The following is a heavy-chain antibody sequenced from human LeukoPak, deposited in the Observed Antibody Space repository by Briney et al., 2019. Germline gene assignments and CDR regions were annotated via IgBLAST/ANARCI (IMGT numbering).Heavy chain of an antibody. CDR2: ISYDGSNK. CDR3: AALYDNSFDP. D-gene: IGHD3-9*01. J-gene: IGHJ5*02. CDR1: GFTFSSYA. V-gene: IGHV3-30-3*01. Sequence: PGGSLRLSCAASGFTFSSYAMHWVRQAPGKGLEWVAVISYDGSNKYYAGSVKGRFTISRDNSKNTLYLQMSSLRAEDTAVYYCAALYDNSFDPWGQGTLVTVSS.